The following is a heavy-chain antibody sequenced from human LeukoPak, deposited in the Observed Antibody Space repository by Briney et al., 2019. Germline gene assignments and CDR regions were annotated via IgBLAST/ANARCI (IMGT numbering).Heavy chain of an antibody. Sequence: PGGSLRLSCAASGFTFDDYAMHWVRQAPGKGLEWVSGISWNSGSIGYADSVEGRFTISRDNAKNSLYLQMKSLRAEDMALYYCARGLHYYYDSSGYYNWFDHWGQGTLVTVSS. J-gene: IGHJ5*02. D-gene: IGHD3-22*01. CDR2: ISWNSGSI. CDR3: ARGLHYYYDSSGYYNWFDH. CDR1: GFTFDDYA. V-gene: IGHV3-9*03.